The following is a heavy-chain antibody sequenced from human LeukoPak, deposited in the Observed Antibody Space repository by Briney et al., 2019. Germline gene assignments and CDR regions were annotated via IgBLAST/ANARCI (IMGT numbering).Heavy chain of an antibody. D-gene: IGHD3-10*01. Sequence: SETLSLTCAVYGGSFSGYHWSWIRQPPGKGLEWIGEINHSGSTNYNPSLKSRVTISVDTSKNQFSLKLSSVTAADTAVYYCARHYGSGSYYRNAYFDYWGQGTLVTVSS. J-gene: IGHJ4*02. CDR3: ARHYGSGSYYRNAYFDY. V-gene: IGHV4-34*01. CDR2: INHSGST. CDR1: GGSFSGYH.